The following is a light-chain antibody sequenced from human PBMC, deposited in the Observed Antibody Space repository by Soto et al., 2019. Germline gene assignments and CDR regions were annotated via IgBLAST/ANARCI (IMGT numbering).Light chain of an antibody. J-gene: IGKJ2*01. Sequence: EIVLTQSPGTLSLSPGERATLSCMASQTLTTRFLAWYQQKPGQAPRLLIYGASSRATGIPDRFSGSGSGTEYNLTISRLEPEDVAVYSCQQYADLPYTFGQGTTLEIK. CDR2: GAS. CDR1: QTLTTRF. V-gene: IGKV3-20*01. CDR3: QQYADLPYT.